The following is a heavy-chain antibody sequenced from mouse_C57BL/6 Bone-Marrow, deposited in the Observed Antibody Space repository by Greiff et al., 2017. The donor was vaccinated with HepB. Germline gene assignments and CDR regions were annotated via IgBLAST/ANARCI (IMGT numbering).Heavy chain of an antibody. CDR2: INPNNGGT. J-gene: IGHJ1*03. CDR3: AREGGTSWYFDV. Sequence: VHVKQSGPELVKPGASVKMSCKASGYTFTDYNMHWVKQSHGKSLEWIGYINPNNGGTSYNQKFKGKATLTVNKSSSTAYMELRSLTSEDSAVYYCAREGGTSWYFDVWGTGTTVTVSS. V-gene: IGHV1-22*01. CDR1: GYTFTDYN. D-gene: IGHD3-3*01.